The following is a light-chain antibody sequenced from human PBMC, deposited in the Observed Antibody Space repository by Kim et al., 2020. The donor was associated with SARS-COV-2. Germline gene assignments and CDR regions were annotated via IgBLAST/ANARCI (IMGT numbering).Light chain of an antibody. Sequence: RATSNCKSSQSVLYSSNNKNYLAWYQQKPGQPPKLLIYWASTRESGVPDRFSGSGSGTDFTLTISSLQAEDVAVYYCQQFYATPDTFGQGTKLEI. CDR3: QQFYATPDT. V-gene: IGKV4-1*01. J-gene: IGKJ2*01. CDR1: QSVLYSSNNKNY. CDR2: WAS.